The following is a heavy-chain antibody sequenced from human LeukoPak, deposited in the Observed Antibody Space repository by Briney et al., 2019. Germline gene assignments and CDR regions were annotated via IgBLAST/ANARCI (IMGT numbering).Heavy chain of an antibody. CDR1: GYSFTSNG. J-gene: IGHJ4*02. V-gene: IGHV1-18*01. CDR2: INPYNGNI. CDR3: ARERSGWFFSN. Sequence: ASVKVSCKASGYSFTSNGITRVRHAPGQGLEWMGWINPYNGNINYAQKLQGRVTMTTDTSTSTAYMDLRSLRSDDTAVYYCARERSGWFFSNWGQGTLVSVSS. D-gene: IGHD6-19*01.